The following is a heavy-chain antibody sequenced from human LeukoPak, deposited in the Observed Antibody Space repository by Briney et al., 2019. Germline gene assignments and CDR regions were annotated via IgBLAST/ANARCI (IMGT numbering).Heavy chain of an antibody. CDR3: ARQGDYDILAGLGWFDP. CDR2: IYYSGSS. D-gene: IGHD3-9*01. CDR1: GGSISSYY. Sequence: SETLSLTCTVSGGSISSYYWNWIRQPPGKGLEWVGYIYYSGSSNYNPSLKSRVTISVDTSKNQVSLKLSPVTAADTALYYCARQGDYDILAGLGWFDPWGQGTLVTVSS. V-gene: IGHV4-59*08. J-gene: IGHJ5*02.